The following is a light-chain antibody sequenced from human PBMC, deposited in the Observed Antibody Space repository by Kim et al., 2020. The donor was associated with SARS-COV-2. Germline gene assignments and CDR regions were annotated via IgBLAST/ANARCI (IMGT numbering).Light chain of an antibody. J-gene: IGLJ1*01. CDR3: TSYVGNDSEI. V-gene: IGLV2-8*01. CDR2: EVS. Sequence: GQSVTMSCTGTSSDVGGYNFVSWYQQHPGKAPKLMIYEVSKRPSGVPDRFSGSKSGNTASLTVSGLQAEDEADYYCTSYVGNDSEIFGTGTKVTVL. CDR1: SSDVGGYNF.